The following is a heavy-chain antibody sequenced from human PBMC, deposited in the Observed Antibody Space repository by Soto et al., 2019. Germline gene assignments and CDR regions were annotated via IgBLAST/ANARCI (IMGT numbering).Heavy chain of an antibody. J-gene: IGHJ3*02. CDR3: TNEKSVMYSGYDAFDI. CDR1: GFTFSSYA. D-gene: IGHD5-12*01. CDR2: ISYDGSNK. Sequence: GGSLRLSCAASGFTFSSYAMHWVRQAPGKGLEWVAVISYDGSNKYYADSVKGRFTISRDNSKNTLYLQMNSLRAEDTAVYYCTNEKSVMYSGYDAFDIWGRGTMVTVSS. V-gene: IGHV3-30-3*02.